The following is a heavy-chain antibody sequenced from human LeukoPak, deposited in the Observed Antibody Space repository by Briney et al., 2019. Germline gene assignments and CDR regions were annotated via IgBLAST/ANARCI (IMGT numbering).Heavy chain of an antibody. Sequence: GRSLRLSCAASVFTFDDYAMHWVRQAPGKGLEWVSGISWNSGSIGYADSVKGRFTISRDNAKNSLYLQMNSLRAEDTALYYCAKGGYSYGNGAFDIWGQGTMVTVSS. V-gene: IGHV3-9*01. CDR1: VFTFDDYA. J-gene: IGHJ3*02. CDR3: AKGGYSYGNGAFDI. CDR2: ISWNSGSI. D-gene: IGHD5-18*01.